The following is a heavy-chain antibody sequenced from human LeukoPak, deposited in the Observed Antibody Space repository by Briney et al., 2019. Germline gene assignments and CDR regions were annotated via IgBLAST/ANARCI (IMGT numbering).Heavy chain of an antibody. V-gene: IGHV1-2*02. D-gene: IGHD2-2*02. Sequence: ASVKVSCKASGYTFTGYYMHWVRQAPGQGLEWMGWINPNSGGTNYAQKFQGRVTMTRDTSISTAYMELSRLISDDTAVYYCARAYCSSTSCYIPPYYYGMDVWGQGTTVTVSS. J-gene: IGHJ6*02. CDR2: INPNSGGT. CDR3: ARAYCSSTSCYIPPYYYGMDV. CDR1: GYTFTGYY.